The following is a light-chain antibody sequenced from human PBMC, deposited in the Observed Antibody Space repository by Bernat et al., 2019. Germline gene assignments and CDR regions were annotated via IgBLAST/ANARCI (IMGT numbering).Light chain of an antibody. CDR2: SAS. J-gene: IGKJ4*01. V-gene: IGKV1-12*01. CDR1: QGIAKW. CDR3: QRTDSFPLT. Sequence: DIQMTQSPSSVSASIGDRVTITCRASQGIAKWLAWYQVKPGKAPKLLIYSASTLQNGVPSRFSGSGSWTDFTLTIDSLQSEDFATYYCQRTDSFPLTFGGGTAVEIK.